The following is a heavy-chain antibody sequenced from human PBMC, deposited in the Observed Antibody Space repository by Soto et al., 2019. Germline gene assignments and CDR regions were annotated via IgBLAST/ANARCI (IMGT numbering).Heavy chain of an antibody. J-gene: IGHJ4*02. CDR1: DDSINSDKYY. V-gene: IGHV4-39*01. CDR3: ARLEGLATISYYFDF. Sequence: SETLSLTCSVSDDSINSDKYYWGWIRQPPGKGLEWIGSIYYRGNAYYNQSLQTRVTISLDKSRSQISMKLNSVTAADSAVYFCARLEGLATISYYFDFWGPGALVTVSS. CDR2: IYYRGNA. D-gene: IGHD3-9*01.